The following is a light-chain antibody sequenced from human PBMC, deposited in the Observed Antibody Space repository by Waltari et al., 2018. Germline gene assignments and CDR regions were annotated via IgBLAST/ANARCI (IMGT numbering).Light chain of an antibody. V-gene: IGKV1-39*01. CDR3: QQSYITPLT. CDR2: DAS. CDR1: ERISSY. Sequence: DIQMTQSPSSLSASVGDRVTITCRASERISSYLNWYQQQPGKAPNLLIYDASSLQGGVPSRFSGSGSGTDFTLTISSLQPEDFATYYCQQSYITPLTFGGGTKVEIK. J-gene: IGKJ4*01.